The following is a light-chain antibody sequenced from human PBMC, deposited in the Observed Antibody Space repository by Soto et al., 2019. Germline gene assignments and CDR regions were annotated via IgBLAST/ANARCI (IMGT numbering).Light chain of an antibody. J-gene: IGKJ2*01. CDR3: MQGILWPPYT. CDR2: KVS. CDR1: QSLVFRDGKTY. Sequence: EVVMTQSPHFLPVTLGQPASISCRSSQSLVFRDGKTYLNWYHQRPGQSPRRLIYKVSNRDSGVPDRVSGSGSGTDFTLTINKVEAEDVGVYYCMQGILWPPYTLGQGTTLEIK. V-gene: IGKV2-30*01.